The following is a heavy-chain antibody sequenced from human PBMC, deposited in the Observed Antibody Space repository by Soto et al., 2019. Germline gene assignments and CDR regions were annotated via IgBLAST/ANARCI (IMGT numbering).Heavy chain of an antibody. J-gene: IGHJ5*02. CDR1: GGSISSGGYS. Sequence: SETLSLTCAVSGGSISSGGYSWSWIRQPPGKGLEWIGYIYHSGSTYYNQSLKSRVTISVDTSKNQFSLKLSSVTAADTAVYYCARDLTWYYYDSSGYYTSQNWFDPWGQGTLVTVSS. V-gene: IGHV4-30-2*01. CDR2: IYHSGST. CDR3: ARDLTWYYYDSSGYYTSQNWFDP. D-gene: IGHD3-22*01.